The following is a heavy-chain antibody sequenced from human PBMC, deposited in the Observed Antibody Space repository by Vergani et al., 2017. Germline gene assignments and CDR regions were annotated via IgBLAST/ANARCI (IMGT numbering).Heavy chain of an antibody. J-gene: IGHJ4*02. CDR2: INSDGSST. CDR3: ARSGFGELTLSC. V-gene: IGHV3-74*01. Sequence: EVQLVESGGGLVQPGGSLRLSCAASGFTFSSYWMHWVRQAPGEGLVWVSRINSDGSSTSYADSVKGRFTISRDNAKNTLYLQMNSLRAEDTAVYYCARSGFGELTLSCWGQGTLVTVSS. CDR1: GFTFSSYW. D-gene: IGHD3-10*01.